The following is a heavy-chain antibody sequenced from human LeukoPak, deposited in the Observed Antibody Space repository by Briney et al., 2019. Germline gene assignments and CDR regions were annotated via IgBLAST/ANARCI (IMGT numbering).Heavy chain of an antibody. CDR2: INPNSGGT. CDR3: ARVRYFDWMDFDY. Sequence: ASVKVSCKXSGYTFTGYCMHWVRQAPGQGLEWMGWINPNSGGTNYAQKFQGRVTMTRDTSISTAYMELSRLRSDDTAVYYCARVRYFDWMDFDYWGQGTLVTVSS. D-gene: IGHD3-9*01. CDR1: GYTFTGYC. J-gene: IGHJ4*02. V-gene: IGHV1-2*02.